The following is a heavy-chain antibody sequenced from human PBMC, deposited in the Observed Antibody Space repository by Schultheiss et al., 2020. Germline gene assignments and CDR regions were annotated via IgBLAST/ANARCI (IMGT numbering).Heavy chain of an antibody. Sequence: GESLKISCAASGFTFDDYTMHWVRQAPGKGLEWVSLISWDGGSTYYADSVKGRFTISRDNSKNSLYLQMNSLRTEDTALYYCAKDGGLYYYYMDVWGKGTTVTVSS. V-gene: IGHV3-43*01. CDR1: GFTFDDYT. CDR3: AKDGGLYYYYMDV. J-gene: IGHJ6*03. CDR2: ISWDGGST. D-gene: IGHD2-21*01.